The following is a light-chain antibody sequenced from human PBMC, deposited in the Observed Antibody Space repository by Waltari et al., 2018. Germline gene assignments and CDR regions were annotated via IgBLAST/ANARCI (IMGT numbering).Light chain of an antibody. CDR3: QSSDSSLSGVV. Sequence: QSVLAQPPSVSGAPGQRVTISCTGRSSNIGAHYDGNWYQQLPGAAPKLLIYGMSMRPSVVPYRFSGANSGTSASLTISGLQAEDDADYYCQSSDSSLSGVVFGGGTKLTVL. V-gene: IGLV1-40*01. CDR2: GMS. J-gene: IGLJ2*01. CDR1: SSNIGAHYD.